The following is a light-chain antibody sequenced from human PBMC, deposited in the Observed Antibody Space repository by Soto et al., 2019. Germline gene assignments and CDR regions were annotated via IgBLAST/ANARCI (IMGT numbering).Light chain of an antibody. Sequence: QSVLTQPASASGSPGQSITISCTGTSSDVGGYNYVSWYQQHPGKAPKLMIYDVTNRPSGVSNRFSGSKSGSTASLTISGLQAEDEADYYCSSYTGSNTLEVFGTGTKVTVL. J-gene: IGLJ1*01. CDR2: DVT. V-gene: IGLV2-14*03. CDR1: SSDVGGYNY. CDR3: SSYTGSNTLEV.